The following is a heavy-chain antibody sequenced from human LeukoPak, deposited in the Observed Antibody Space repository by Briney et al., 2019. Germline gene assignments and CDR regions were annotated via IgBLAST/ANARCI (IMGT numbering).Heavy chain of an antibody. CDR1: GYTFTSYA. CDR2: INTNTGNP. CDR3: ARDPPDILTGYYTLLLDY. D-gene: IGHD3-9*01. V-gene: IGHV7-4-1*02. Sequence: GASVKVSCKASGYTFTSYAMNWVRQAPGQGLEGMGWINTNTGNPTYAQGFTGRFVFSLDTSVSTAYLQISSLKAEDTAVYYCARDPPDILTGYYTLLLDYWGQGTLVTVSS. J-gene: IGHJ4*02.